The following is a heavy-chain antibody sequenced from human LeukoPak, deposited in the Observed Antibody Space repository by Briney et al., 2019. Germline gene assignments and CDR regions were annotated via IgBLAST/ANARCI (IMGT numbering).Heavy chain of an antibody. V-gene: IGHV4-59*08. CDR2: IYYSGST. Sequence: SETLSLTCTVSGGSISSYYWSWIRQPPGKGLEWIGYIYYSGSTNYNPSLKSRLTISVDTSKNQFSLKLSSVTAADTAIYYCARTPPIEPYYYVDVWGTGTTVTVSS. CDR3: ARTPPIEPYYYVDV. CDR1: GGSISSYY. J-gene: IGHJ6*03. D-gene: IGHD2-15*01.